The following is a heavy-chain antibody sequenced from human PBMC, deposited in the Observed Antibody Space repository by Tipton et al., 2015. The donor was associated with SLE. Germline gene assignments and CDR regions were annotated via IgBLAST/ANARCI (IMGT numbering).Heavy chain of an antibody. Sequence: QSGPEVKKPGASVKVSCKASGYTFTNYYMHWVRQAPGQGLEWMGIINPSGGSTSYARKFQGRVTLTRDTSRSTGYMELSSLRSEDTAVYYCAREPGEYSSSSPAFDIWGQGTMVTVSS. CDR2: INPSGGST. CDR3: AREPGEYSSSSPAFDI. D-gene: IGHD6-6*01. CDR1: GYTFTNYY. J-gene: IGHJ3*02. V-gene: IGHV1-46*01.